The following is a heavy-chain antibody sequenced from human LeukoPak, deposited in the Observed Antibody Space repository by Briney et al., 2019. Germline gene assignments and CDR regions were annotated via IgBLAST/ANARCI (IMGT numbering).Heavy chain of an antibody. CDR3: SSAGAPTATRWYLDV. D-gene: IGHD1-1*01. Sequence: GRSLRLSCAASGFTFDDYAMHWVRQAPGKGLEWVSGISWNSGSIGYADSVKGRFTISRDNAKNSLYLQMNSLRVDDTAVYYCSSAGAPTATRWYLDVWGRGTLVTVSS. CDR1: GFTFDDYA. CDR2: ISWNSGSI. V-gene: IGHV3-9*01. J-gene: IGHJ2*01.